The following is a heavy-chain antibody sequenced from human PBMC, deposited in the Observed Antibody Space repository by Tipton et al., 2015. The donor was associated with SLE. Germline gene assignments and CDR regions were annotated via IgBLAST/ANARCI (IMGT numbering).Heavy chain of an antibody. D-gene: IGHD7-27*01. V-gene: IGHV3-23*01. Sequence: SLRLSCAASGFTFSNAWMSWVRQAPGKGLEWVSAISGSGGSTYYADSVKGRFTISRDNSKNTLYLQMNSLRAEDTAVYYCAKGRTGDDYWGQGTLVTVSS. CDR2: ISGSGGST. CDR1: GFTFSNAW. J-gene: IGHJ4*02. CDR3: AKGRTGDDY.